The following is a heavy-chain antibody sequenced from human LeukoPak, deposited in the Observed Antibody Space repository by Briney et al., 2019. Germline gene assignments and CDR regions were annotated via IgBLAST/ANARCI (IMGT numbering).Heavy chain of an antibody. CDR3: AREPVAVAGTGLYY. CDR2: INPNSGGT. J-gene: IGHJ4*02. CDR1: GYTFTGYY. Sequence: ASVTVSCKASGYTFTGYYMHWVRQAPGQGLEWMGWINPNSGGTNYAQKFQGRVTMTRDTSISTAYMELSRLRSDDTAVYYCAREPVAVAGTGLYYWGQGTLVTVSS. V-gene: IGHV1-2*02. D-gene: IGHD6-19*01.